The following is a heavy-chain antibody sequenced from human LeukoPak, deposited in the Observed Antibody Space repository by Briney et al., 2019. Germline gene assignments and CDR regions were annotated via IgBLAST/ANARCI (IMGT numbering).Heavy chain of an antibody. CDR2: TDSDGRRT. J-gene: IGHJ5*02. Sequence: GGSLRLSCAASGFAFSRYWIHWVRQAPGKGLVWVSRTDSDGRRTSYEDSVEGRFTMSRDNAKNTLYLQMNSLRAEDTAVYYCVRGGQRFDIWGQGTLVTVSS. CDR3: VRGGQRFDI. V-gene: IGHV3-74*01. CDR1: GFAFSRYW. D-gene: IGHD3-10*01.